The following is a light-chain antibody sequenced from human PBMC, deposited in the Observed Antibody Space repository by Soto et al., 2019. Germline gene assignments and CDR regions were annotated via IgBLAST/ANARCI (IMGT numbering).Light chain of an antibody. Sequence: DIQMTQSPSSLSASIRDRVTITCRASQTIRDFLNWYQHKPGKAPKLPIYAASTLHGGGPSRFSVSGSGTNFTLTISVMQPEDNATYICQQSFSTPRTFCQGTKVEIK. CDR2: AAS. J-gene: IGKJ1*01. CDR3: QQSFSTPRT. V-gene: IGKV1-39*01. CDR1: QTIRDF.